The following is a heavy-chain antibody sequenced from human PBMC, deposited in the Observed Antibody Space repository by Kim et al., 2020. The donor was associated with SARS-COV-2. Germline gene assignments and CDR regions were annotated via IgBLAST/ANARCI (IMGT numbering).Heavy chain of an antibody. Sequence: GESLKISCAASGFTFSSYAMSWVRQAPGKGLEWVSAISGSGGSTYYADSVKGRFTISRDNSKNTLYLQMNSLRAEDTAVYYCAKGNSGSYYAFDIWGQGTMVTVSS. CDR1: GFTFSSYA. J-gene: IGHJ3*02. CDR2: ISGSGGST. V-gene: IGHV3-23*01. D-gene: IGHD1-26*01. CDR3: AKGNSGSYYAFDI.